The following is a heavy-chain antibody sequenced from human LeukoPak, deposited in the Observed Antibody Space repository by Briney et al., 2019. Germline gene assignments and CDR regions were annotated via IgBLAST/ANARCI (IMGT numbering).Heavy chain of an antibody. CDR2: VTSNGGNS. V-gene: IGHV3-64*01. D-gene: IGHD5-12*01. CDR1: GFIFSNYA. J-gene: IGHJ4*02. Sequence: VGSLRLSCAASGFIFSNYAMHWVRQAPGKGLEHVSVVTSNGGNSFYRNSVKDRFTISRDNSKNMVFLQMGSLRPEDTAVYFCARNGYSYSTLLDYWGQGTPVTVSP. CDR3: ARNGYSYSTLLDY.